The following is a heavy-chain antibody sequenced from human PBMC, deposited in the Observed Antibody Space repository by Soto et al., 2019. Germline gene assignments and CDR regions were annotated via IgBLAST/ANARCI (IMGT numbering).Heavy chain of an antibody. V-gene: IGHV3-33*01. D-gene: IGHD2-8*01. CDR3: ASAFCTNGVSYYFFDS. J-gene: IGHJ5*01. Sequence: GGSLRLSCAASGFTFGTYAMHWVRQAPGKGLEWVAVTYYDGSNRYYGDAVKGRFTISRDNSKSTLYLQMSSLRAEDTAVYYCASAFCTNGVSYYFFDSWGHGTLVTVSA. CDR2: TYYDGSNR. CDR1: GFTFGTYA.